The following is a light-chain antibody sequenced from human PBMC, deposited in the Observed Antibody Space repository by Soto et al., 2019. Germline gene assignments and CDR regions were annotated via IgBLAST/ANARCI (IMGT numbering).Light chain of an antibody. Sequence: DIGLTQSPDTLSLSPGDRATLSCRASQTISGNSFAWYQQKPGQAPRHLIYGASSRATGIADRFSGSGSETGFTLTNSSLEPEDFALYYWQQYRTFGRGTRVDIK. CDR2: GAS. CDR1: QTISGNS. CDR3: QQYRT. J-gene: IGKJ1*01. V-gene: IGKV3-20*01.